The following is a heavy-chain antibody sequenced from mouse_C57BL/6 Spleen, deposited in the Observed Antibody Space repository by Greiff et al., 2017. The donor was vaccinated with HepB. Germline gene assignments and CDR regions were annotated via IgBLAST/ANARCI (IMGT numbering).Heavy chain of an antibody. CDR3: ARGDGSSYVYFDY. V-gene: IGHV7-3*01. CDR2: IRNKANGYTT. J-gene: IGHJ2*01. Sequence: EVMLVESGGGLVQPGGSLSLSCAASGFTFTDYYMSWVRQPPGKALEWLGFIRNKANGYTTEYSASVKGRFTISRDNSQSILYLQMNALIAEDSATYYCARGDGSSYVYFDYWGQGTTLTVSS. D-gene: IGHD1-1*01. CDR1: GFTFTDYY.